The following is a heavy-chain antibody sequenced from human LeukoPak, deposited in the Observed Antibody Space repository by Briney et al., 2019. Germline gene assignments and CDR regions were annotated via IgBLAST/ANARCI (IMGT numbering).Heavy chain of an antibody. CDR1: GFTFSDYS. J-gene: IGHJ4*02. CDR2: IDGSGDTI. Sequence: GESLRLSCAASGFTFSDYSMNWVRQAPGKGLEWVSYIDGSGDTIYYADSVKGRFTIPRDNAKNSLDLQMNSLRDEDTAVYYCSRRFDCWGRGTLVTVSS. CDR3: SRRFDC. V-gene: IGHV3-48*02.